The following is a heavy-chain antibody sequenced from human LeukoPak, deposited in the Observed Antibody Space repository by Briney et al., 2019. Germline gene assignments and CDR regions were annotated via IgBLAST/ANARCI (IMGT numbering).Heavy chain of an antibody. V-gene: IGHV3-30*03. CDR3: STIVWTTTGDC. CDR2: ISYHGSNK. Sequence: PGGSLRLSCVASGFTFSNYGMHWVRQAPGMGLEWVAAISYHGSNKYYPGSVKGRFTISRDNTRNTVYLQMSSLRAEDTGIYYCSTIVWTTTGDCWGHGTLVTVSS. J-gene: IGHJ4*01. D-gene: IGHD3/OR15-3a*01. CDR1: GFTFSNYG.